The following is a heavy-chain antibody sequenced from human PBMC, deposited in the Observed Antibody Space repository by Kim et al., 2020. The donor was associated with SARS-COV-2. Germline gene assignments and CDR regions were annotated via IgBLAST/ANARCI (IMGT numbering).Heavy chain of an antibody. CDR2: ISHGGGTT. D-gene: IGHD3-3*01. Sequence: GGSLRLSCTVSGFNFRSYYMAWVRQAPGKGLEWVADISHGGGTTKYLDSVEGRFTISIDDAKNSLYLEMNSLRVEDTAVYYCVRDGFSTNWSLDCWGQGTLVSVSS. J-gene: IGHJ4*02. CDR1: GFNFRSYY. CDR3: VRDGFSTNWSLDC. V-gene: IGHV3-7*01.